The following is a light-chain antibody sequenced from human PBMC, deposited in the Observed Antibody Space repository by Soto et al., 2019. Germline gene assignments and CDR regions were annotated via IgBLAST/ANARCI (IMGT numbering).Light chain of an antibody. J-gene: IGLJ1*01. CDR3: CSYAGRSTDV. CDR2: EVS. V-gene: IGLV2-23*02. CDR1: SSDVGSYNL. Sequence: QSALTQPASVSGSPGQSITISCTGTSSDVGSYNLVSWYQQHPGKAPKLMIYEVSKRPSGVSNRFSGSKSGNTASLTISGLQAEDEADYYCCSYAGRSTDVFGPGTKLTVL.